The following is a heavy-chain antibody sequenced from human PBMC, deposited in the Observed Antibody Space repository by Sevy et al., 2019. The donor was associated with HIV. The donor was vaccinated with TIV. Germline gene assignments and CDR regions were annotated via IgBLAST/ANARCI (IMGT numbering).Heavy chain of an antibody. J-gene: IGHJ4*02. D-gene: IGHD3-22*01. Sequence: GGSLRLSCAASGFMFSNYAMNWVRQAPGKGLEWVAGISGTGGSGDKTNYADSVKGRFTMSRDESKNSLYLQLNSLRAEDTAIYYCARKYDSSGYFDYWGQGTLVTVSS. V-gene: IGHV3-23*01. CDR3: ARKYDSSGYFDY. CDR1: GFMFSNYA. CDR2: ISGTGGSGDKT.